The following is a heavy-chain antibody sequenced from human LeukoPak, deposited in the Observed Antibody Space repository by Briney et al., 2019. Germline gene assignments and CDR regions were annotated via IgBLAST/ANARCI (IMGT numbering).Heavy chain of an antibody. Sequence: GGSLRLSCAASGFTFSSYAMSWVRQAPGKGLEWVSAISSGGGRSYYADSMKGLFTISEDNTKNSHHLIINSLRAEATAVYCGARDEVNYYDSSGPHTPDYWGQGTLVTVSS. J-gene: IGHJ4*02. CDR1: GFTFSSYA. V-gene: IGHV3-23*01. CDR2: ISSGGGRS. CDR3: ARDEVNYYDSSGPHTPDY. D-gene: IGHD3-22*01.